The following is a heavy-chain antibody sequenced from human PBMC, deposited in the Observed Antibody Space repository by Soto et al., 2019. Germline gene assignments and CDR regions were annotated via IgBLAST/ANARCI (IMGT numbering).Heavy chain of an antibody. Sequence: QVQLQESGPGLVKPSETLSLTCTVSGGSISGFYWSWIRQPPGKRLEWIGYIYDSGSTNYNPSLKSRLTISIDTSKNQFSLNLSSVTVADTAVYYCARHRGYSGYDSLDSWGQGTLVTVSS. J-gene: IGHJ4*02. D-gene: IGHD5-12*01. CDR1: GGSISGFY. V-gene: IGHV4-59*08. CDR2: IYDSGST. CDR3: ARHRGYSGYDSLDS.